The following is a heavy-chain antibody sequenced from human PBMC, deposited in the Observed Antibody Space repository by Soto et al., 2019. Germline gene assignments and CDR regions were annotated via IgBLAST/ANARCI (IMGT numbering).Heavy chain of an antibody. D-gene: IGHD3-3*01. CDR3: ARVRLRFLEWFFDY. Sequence: GASVKVSCKASGYTFTGYYMHWVLQAPGQGLEWMGWINPNSGGTNYAQKFQGRVTMTRDTSISTAYMELSRLRSDDTAVYYCARVRLRFLEWFFDYWGQGTLVTVSS. CDR1: GYTFTGYY. J-gene: IGHJ4*02. V-gene: IGHV1-2*02. CDR2: INPNSGGT.